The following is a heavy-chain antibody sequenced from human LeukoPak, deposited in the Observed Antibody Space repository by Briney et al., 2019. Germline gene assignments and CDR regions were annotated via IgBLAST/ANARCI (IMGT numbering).Heavy chain of an antibody. CDR3: AKDPVSGWYGGCYFDY. CDR2: INSDGSST. D-gene: IGHD6-19*01. Sequence: GGSLRLSCAASGFTFSSYWMHWVRQAPGKGLVWVSRINSDGSSTSYADSVKGRFTISRDNARNTLYLQMNSLRAEDTAVYYCAKDPVSGWYGGCYFDYWGQGTLVTVSS. J-gene: IGHJ4*02. CDR1: GFTFSSYW. V-gene: IGHV3-74*01.